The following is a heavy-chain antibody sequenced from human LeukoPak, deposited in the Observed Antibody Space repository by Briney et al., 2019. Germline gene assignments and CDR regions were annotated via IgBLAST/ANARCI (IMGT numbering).Heavy chain of an antibody. CDR3: ARLGNNLGATTFGWSDP. V-gene: IGHV4-59*08. Sequence: PSETLSLTCTVSGGSTSSYYWSWIRQPPGKGLEWIGYIYYTGSTNYNPSLKSRVTTSVDTSKNQFSLKLSSVTAADTAVYYCARLGNNLGATTFGWSDPWGQGTLVTVSS. D-gene: IGHD1-26*01. J-gene: IGHJ5*02. CDR1: GGSTSSYY. CDR2: IYYTGST.